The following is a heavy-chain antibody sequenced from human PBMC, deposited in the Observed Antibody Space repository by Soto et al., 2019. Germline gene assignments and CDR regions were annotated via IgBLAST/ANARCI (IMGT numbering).Heavy chain of an antibody. CDR2: ISSSSSYI. CDR3: ASFVDYGDYDYYYGMDV. J-gene: IGHJ6*02. D-gene: IGHD4-17*01. V-gene: IGHV3-21*01. Sequence: GGSLRLSCAASGFTFSSYSMNWVRQAPGKGLEWVSSISSSSSYIYYADSVKGRFTIARDNAKNSLYLQMNSLRAEDTAVYYCASFVDYGDYDYYYGMDVWGQGTTVTVSS. CDR1: GFTFSSYS.